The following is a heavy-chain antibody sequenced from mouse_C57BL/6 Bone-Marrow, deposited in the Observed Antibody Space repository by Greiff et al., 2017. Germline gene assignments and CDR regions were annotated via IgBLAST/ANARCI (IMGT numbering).Heavy chain of an antibody. Sequence: ILVESGGALVKPGGSLKLSCAASGFTFSSYTMSWVRQTPEKRLEWVATISGGGGNTYYPDSVKGRFTISRDNAKNTLYLQMSSLRSEDTALYYCARRQVWFAYWGQGTLVTVSA. D-gene: IGHD3-2*01. CDR2: ISGGGGNT. V-gene: IGHV5-9*01. CDR3: ARRQVWFAY. CDR1: GFTFSSYT. J-gene: IGHJ3*01.